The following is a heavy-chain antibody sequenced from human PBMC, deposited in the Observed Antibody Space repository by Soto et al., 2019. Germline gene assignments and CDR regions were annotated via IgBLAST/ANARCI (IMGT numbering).Heavy chain of an antibody. Sequence: QVQLVQSGAEVKKPGSSVKVSCKASGGTFSSYSINCVRQAPGQGLEWVGEIIPIFGTANYAQKFQGRVTMTADESTSTAYMELSSLRSEDTAVYYCARDGGRHSGGIDYWGQGTLVTVSS. D-gene: IGHD1-26*01. CDR2: IIPIFGTA. CDR1: GGTFSSYS. J-gene: IGHJ4*02. CDR3: ARDGGRHSGGIDY. V-gene: IGHV1-69*01.